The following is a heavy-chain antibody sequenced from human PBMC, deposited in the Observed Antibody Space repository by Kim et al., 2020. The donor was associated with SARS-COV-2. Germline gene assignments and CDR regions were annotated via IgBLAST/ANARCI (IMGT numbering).Heavy chain of an antibody. CDR1: GGSFSGYY. Sequence: SETLSLTCAVYGGSFSGYYWSWIRQPPGKGLEWIGEINHSGSTNYNPSLKSRVTISVDTSKNQFSLKLSSVTAADTAVYYCARAAGPHGGNRYFDYWGQGTLVTVSS. CDR2: INHSGST. CDR3: ARAAGPHGGNRYFDY. V-gene: IGHV4-34*01. J-gene: IGHJ4*02. D-gene: IGHD2-15*01.